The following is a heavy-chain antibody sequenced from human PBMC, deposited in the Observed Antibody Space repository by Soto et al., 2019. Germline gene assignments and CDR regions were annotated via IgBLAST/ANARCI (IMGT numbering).Heavy chain of an antibody. V-gene: IGHV1-18*04. CDR3: ARISSASSGWFSDY. J-gene: IGHJ4*02. D-gene: IGHD6-19*01. CDR2: INVYNGNT. CDR1: GYTFTSNS. Sequence: GASVKVSCKASGYTFTSNSIGWVRQAPGQGLEWMGWINVYNGNTKYAQQLQGRVTLTTDTSTSTAYMDLRSLRSDDTAVYYCARISSASSGWFSDYWGQGTLVTVSS.